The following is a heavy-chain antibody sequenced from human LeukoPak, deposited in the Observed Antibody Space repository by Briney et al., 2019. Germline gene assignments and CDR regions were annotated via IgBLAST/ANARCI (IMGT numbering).Heavy chain of an antibody. Sequence: SETLSLTCTVSGGSISSYYWSWIRQPPGKGLEWIGYIYYSGSTNYNPSLKSRVSISVDTSKNQLSLKLRSVTAADTAVYYCARGGYSSGLYGNFQHWGQGTLVTVSS. CDR3: ARGGYSSGLYGNFQH. CDR2: IYYSGST. J-gene: IGHJ1*01. D-gene: IGHD6-19*01. V-gene: IGHV4-59*01. CDR1: GGSISSYY.